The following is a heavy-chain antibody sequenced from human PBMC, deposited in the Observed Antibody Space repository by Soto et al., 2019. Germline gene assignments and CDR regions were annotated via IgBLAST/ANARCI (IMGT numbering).Heavy chain of an antibody. CDR3: ARHNYGSGSTYFDY. CDR2: IYYSGST. CDR1: GGSISSYY. J-gene: IGHJ4*02. V-gene: IGHV4-59*08. D-gene: IGHD3-10*01. Sequence: SETLSLTCTVSGGSISSYYWSWIRQPPGKGLEWIGYIYYSGSTNYNPSLKSRVTISVDTSKNQFSLKLNSMTAADTAVYYCARHNYGSGSTYFDYRGQGTLVTVS.